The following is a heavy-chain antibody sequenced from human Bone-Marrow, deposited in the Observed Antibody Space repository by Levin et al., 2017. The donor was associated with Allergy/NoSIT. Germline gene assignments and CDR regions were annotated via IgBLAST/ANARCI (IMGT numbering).Heavy chain of an antibody. D-gene: IGHD2-2*01. Sequence: GGSLRLSCAASGFTFSTYAMTWVRQAPGKGLEWIAGISNGGDRTYYAGSVKGRFTISRDNSKNTLYLQMNSLRAEDTAIYFCAKAGYCSSTSCEKWAFDIWGQGTMVIVSS. CDR3: AKAGYCSSTSCEKWAFDI. CDR2: ISNGGDRT. J-gene: IGHJ3*02. V-gene: IGHV3-23*01. CDR1: GFTFSTYA.